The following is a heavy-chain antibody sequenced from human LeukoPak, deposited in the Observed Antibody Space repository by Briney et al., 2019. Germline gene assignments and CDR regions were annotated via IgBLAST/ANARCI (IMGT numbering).Heavy chain of an antibody. CDR2: IKQDGSEK. CDR3: ARGPNYYGSGSYSPVLY. J-gene: IGHJ4*02. V-gene: IGHV3-7*01. CDR1: GFTFSSYW. Sequence: PGGSLRLSCAASGFTFSSYWMSWVRQAPGKGLEWVANIKQDGSEKYYVDSVKGRFTISRDNAKNSLYLQMNSLRAEDTAVYYCARGPNYYGSGSYSPVLYWGQGTLVTVSP. D-gene: IGHD3-10*01.